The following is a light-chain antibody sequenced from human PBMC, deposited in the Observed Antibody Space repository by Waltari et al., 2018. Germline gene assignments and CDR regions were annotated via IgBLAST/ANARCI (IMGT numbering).Light chain of an antibody. CDR2: DVS. V-gene: IGLV2-14*03. CDR3: SSYTTSHSWV. Sequence: QSALTQPASVSGSPGQSITIFCTGTSSDVGIFNSVSWYQQHPGKPPKVIIHDVSNRPSGVSNRFSGSKSGNTASLTISGLQAEDEADYYCSSYTTSHSWVFGGGTKLTVL. CDR1: SSDVGIFNS. J-gene: IGLJ3*02.